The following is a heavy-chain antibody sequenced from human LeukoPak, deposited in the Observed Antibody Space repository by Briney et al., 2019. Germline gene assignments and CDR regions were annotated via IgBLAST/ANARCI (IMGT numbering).Heavy chain of an antibody. CDR1: GYRFTSYW. V-gene: IGHV5-51*01. J-gene: IGHJ4*02. CDR2: IYPGDSDT. CDR3: ARQLIAAAGTGGGFDY. Sequence: GESLKISCKGSGYRFTSYWIGWVRPMPGKGLEWMGIIYPGDSDTRYSPSFQGQVTISADKSISTAYLQWSSLKASDTAMYYCARQLIAAAGTGGGFDYWGQGTLVTVSS. D-gene: IGHD6-13*01.